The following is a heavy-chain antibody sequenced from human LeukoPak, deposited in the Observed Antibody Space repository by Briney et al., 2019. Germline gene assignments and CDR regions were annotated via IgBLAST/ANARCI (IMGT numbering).Heavy chain of an antibody. V-gene: IGHV3-7*03. D-gene: IGHD1-14*01. J-gene: IGHJ4*02. CDR3: ARDRTGAGLDY. Sequence: GGSLRLSCAASGFTFSSSWMSWVRRAPGKGLEWVANIRQDGNEKYFADSVEGRFTISRDNAKNSLFLQVNSLRAEDTAVYYCARDRTGAGLDYWGQGTLVTVSS. CDR2: IRQDGNEK. CDR1: GFTFSSSW.